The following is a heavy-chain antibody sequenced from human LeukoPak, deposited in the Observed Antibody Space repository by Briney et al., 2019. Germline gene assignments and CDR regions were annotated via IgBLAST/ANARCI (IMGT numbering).Heavy chain of an antibody. CDR1: GFTVSSNY. Sequence: PGGSLRLSCAASGFTVSSNYMSWVRQAPGKGLEWVAVISYDGSNKYKADSVKGRFTISRDNSGNTLYLQMNSLRSEDTAVYYCAKAAYSAYDPYHYYGMDVWGQGTTVTVSS. CDR2: ISYDGSNK. CDR3: AKAAYSAYDPYHYYGMDV. V-gene: IGHV3-30*18. J-gene: IGHJ6*02. D-gene: IGHD5-12*01.